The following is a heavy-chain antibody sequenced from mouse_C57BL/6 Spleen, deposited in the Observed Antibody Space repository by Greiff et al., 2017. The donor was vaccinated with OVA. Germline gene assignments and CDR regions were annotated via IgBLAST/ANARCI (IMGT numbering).Heavy chain of an antibody. CDR1: GFSLTSYA. J-gene: IGHJ3*01. CDR3: ACQAPYDGWFAY. V-gene: IGHV2-9-1*01. CDR2: IWTGGGT. Sequence: QVQLQQSGPGLVAPSQSLSITCTVSGFSLTSYAISWVRQPPGKGLEWLGVIWTGGGTNYNSALKSRLSISKDNSKSQVFLKMNSLQTDDTARYYCACQAPYDGWFAYWGQGTLVTVSA. D-gene: IGHD2-12*01.